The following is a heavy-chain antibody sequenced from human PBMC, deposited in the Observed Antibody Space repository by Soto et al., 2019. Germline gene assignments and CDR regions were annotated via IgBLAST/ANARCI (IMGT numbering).Heavy chain of an antibody. J-gene: IGHJ4*02. V-gene: IGHV3-7*01. D-gene: IGHD3-3*01. CDR2: IKQDGSEK. CDR1: GFTFSGYW. CDR3: ARDDVLRFLEWFHPGDY. Sequence: PGGSLRLSCAASGFTFSGYWMSWVRQAPGKGLEWVANIKQDGSEKYYVDSVKGRFTISRDNAKNSLYLQMNSLRAEDTAVYYCARDDVLRFLEWFHPGDYWGQGTLVTVSS.